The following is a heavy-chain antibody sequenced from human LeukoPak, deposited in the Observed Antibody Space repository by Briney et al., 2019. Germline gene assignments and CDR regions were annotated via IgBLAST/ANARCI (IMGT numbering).Heavy chain of an antibody. V-gene: IGHV4-4*07. CDR2: IYTSGST. D-gene: IGHD3-10*01. CDR3: ARDTTYYYGSGSYLNWFDP. Sequence: SETLSLTCTVSGDSISSYYWSWIRQPAGKGLEWIARIYTSGSTNYNPSLKSRVTISVDKSKNQFSLKLSSVTAADTAVYYCARDTTYYYGSGSYLNWFDPWGQGTLVTVSS. J-gene: IGHJ5*02. CDR1: GDSISSYY.